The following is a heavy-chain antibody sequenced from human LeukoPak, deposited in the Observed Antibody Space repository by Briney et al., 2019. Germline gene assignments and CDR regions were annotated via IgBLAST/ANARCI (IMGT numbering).Heavy chain of an antibody. V-gene: IGHV3-66*01. CDR2: IYSSGNT. J-gene: IGHJ4*02. CDR1: GFTVSSNY. CDR3: ARDGDGSVWGSYRYYFDY. Sequence: GGSLRLSCAASGFTVSSNYMSWVRQAPGQGLEWVSVIYSSGNTYYPDSVKGRFTISRDNSKNTLYLQMNSLRAEDTAVYYCARDGDGSVWGSYRYYFDYWGQGTLVTVSS. D-gene: IGHD3-16*02.